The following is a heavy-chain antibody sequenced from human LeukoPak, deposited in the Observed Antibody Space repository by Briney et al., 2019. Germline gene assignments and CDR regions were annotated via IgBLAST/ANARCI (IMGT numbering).Heavy chain of an antibody. D-gene: IGHD2-15*01. CDR3: ARDSGGIFCSGGSCYDNYYYYYMDV. CDR2: IHYSGST. J-gene: IGHJ6*03. CDR1: GGSIRRYY. Sequence: SETLSLTCTVSGGSIRRYYWSWIRLPPGKGLEWIAYIHYSGSTNYNPSLKSRVTISVDTSKNQFSLKLSSVTAADTAVYYCARDSGGIFCSGGSCYDNYYYYYMDVWGKGTTVTISS. V-gene: IGHV4-59*01.